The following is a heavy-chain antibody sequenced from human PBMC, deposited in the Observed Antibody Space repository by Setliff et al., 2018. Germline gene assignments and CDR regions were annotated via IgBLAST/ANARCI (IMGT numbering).Heavy chain of an antibody. CDR1: GGTFSSYG. D-gene: IGHD5-18*01. CDR2: TIPIFGST. CDR3: AREGVDTRSSTDYRYYMDV. Sequence: VKVSCKASGGTFSSYGISWVRQAPGQGLEWMGGTIPIFGSTNYAQKFQDRVTIITDESTSTAYMELSSLRTEDTAVYCCAREGVDTRSSTDYRYYMDVWGKGTTVTVSS. V-gene: IGHV1-69*05. J-gene: IGHJ6*03.